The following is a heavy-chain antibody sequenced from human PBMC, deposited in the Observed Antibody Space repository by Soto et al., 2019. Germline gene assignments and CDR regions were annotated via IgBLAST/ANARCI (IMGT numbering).Heavy chain of an antibody. CDR3: ARDMTRTVVPYFDF. V-gene: IGHV1-69*06. J-gene: IGHJ4*02. CDR1: GGTFSNYV. D-gene: IGHD1-7*01. CDR2: IIPISGAA. Sequence: GASVKVSCKASGGTFSNYVVNWVRQAPGQGLEWMGRIIPISGAANYAQKFQDRVTITADKSTSTSYVELSSLRSEDTAVYYCARDMTRTVVPYFDFWGQGTLVTVSS.